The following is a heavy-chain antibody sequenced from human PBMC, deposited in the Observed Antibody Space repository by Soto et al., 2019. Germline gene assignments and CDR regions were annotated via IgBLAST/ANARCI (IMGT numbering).Heavy chain of an antibody. CDR3: ARDIVKYSGYDFGMDV. CDR1: GFTFSSYG. J-gene: IGHJ6*02. V-gene: IGHV3-33*01. D-gene: IGHD5-12*01. CDR2: IWYDGSNK. Sequence: GGSLRLSCAASGFTFSSYGMHWVRQAPGKGLEWVAVIWYDGSNKYYADSVKGRFTISRDNSKNTLYLQMNNLRAEDTAVYYCARDIVKYSGYDFGMDVWRQGTTVTVSS.